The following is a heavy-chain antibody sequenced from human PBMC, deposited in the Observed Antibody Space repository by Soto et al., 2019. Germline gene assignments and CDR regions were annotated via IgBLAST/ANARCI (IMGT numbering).Heavy chain of an antibody. D-gene: IGHD3-10*01. J-gene: IGHJ5*02. CDR1: GYSFTSYW. CDR3: AYGSGSSLRENWFDP. Sequence: PGESLKISCKGSGYSFTSYWIGWVRQMPGKGLEWMGIIYPGDSDTRYSPSFQGQVTISADKSISTAYLQWSSLKASDTAMYYCAYGSGSSLRENWFDPWGQGTLVTVSS. V-gene: IGHV5-51*01. CDR2: IYPGDSDT.